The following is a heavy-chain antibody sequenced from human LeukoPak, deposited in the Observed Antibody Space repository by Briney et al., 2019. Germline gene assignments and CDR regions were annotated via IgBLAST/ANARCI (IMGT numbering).Heavy chain of an antibody. D-gene: IGHD4-23*01. CDR2: IYYSGST. J-gene: IGHJ3*02. Sequence: SETLSLTCTVSGGSISSTTYYWGWIRQPPGKGLEWIGSIYYSGSTYYNPSLQSRVTISVDTSKNQFSLKLSSVTAADTAVYYCARDRGGNDAFDIWGQGTMVTVSS. CDR1: GGSISSTTYY. CDR3: ARDRGGNDAFDI. V-gene: IGHV4-39*02.